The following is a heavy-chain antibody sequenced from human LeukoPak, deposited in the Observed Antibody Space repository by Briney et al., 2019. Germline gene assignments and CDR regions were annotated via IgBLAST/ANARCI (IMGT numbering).Heavy chain of an antibody. D-gene: IGHD3-10*01. CDR3: ARLHYYGSGSYYWFDP. J-gene: IGHJ5*02. Sequence: PSETLSLTCTVSGGSISSYYWSWIRQPPGKGLEWIGYIYYSGSTNYNPSLESRVTISVDTSKNQFSLKLSSVTAADTAVYYCARLHYYGSGSYYWFDPWGQGTLVTVSS. CDR2: IYYSGST. CDR1: GGSISSYY. V-gene: IGHV4-59*08.